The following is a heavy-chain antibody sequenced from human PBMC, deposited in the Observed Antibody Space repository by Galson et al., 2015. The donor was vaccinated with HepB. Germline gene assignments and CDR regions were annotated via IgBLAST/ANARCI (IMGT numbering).Heavy chain of an antibody. D-gene: IGHD3-22*01. V-gene: IGHV3-48*01. J-gene: IGHJ6*02. Sequence: SLRLSCAASGFTFSSYSMNWVRQAPGKGLEWVSYISSSSSTIYYADSVKGRFTISRDNAKNSLYLQMNSLRAEDTAVYYCASLGGYDSSGYYYYYYGMDVWGQGTTVTVSS. CDR3: ASLGGYDSSGYYYYYYGMDV. CDR1: GFTFSSYS. CDR2: ISSSSSTI.